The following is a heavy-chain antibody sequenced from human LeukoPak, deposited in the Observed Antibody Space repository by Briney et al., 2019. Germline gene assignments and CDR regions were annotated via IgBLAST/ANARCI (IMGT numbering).Heavy chain of an antibody. Sequence: GGSLRLSCAASGFTFRDHSMKWVRQAPGKGLEWVSFLSSTSGAIYYADSVKGRFTISRDNAKNSLYLQMNSLRPEDTAVYYCARVPRGEWATPTTDYWGQGTPVTVSS. CDR1: GFTFRDHS. D-gene: IGHD3-10*01. J-gene: IGHJ4*02. CDR2: LSSTSGAI. V-gene: IGHV3-48*01. CDR3: ARVPRGEWATPTTDY.